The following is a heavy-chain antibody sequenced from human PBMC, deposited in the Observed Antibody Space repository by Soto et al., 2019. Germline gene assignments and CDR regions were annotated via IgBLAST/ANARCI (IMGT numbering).Heavy chain of an antibody. CDR3: ARAYAAYYYFDY. D-gene: IGHD1-26*01. CDR1: GGSFSGYY. Sequence: KQSQTLSLTCAVYGGSFSGYYWSWIRQPPGKGLEWIGEINHSGSTNYNPSLKSRVTISVDTSKNQFSLKLSSVTAADTAVYYCARAYAAYYYFDYWGQGTLVTVSS. V-gene: IGHV4-34*01. CDR2: INHSGST. J-gene: IGHJ4*02.